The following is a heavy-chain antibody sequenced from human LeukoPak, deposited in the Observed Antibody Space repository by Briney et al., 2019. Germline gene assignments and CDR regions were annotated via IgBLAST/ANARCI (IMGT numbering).Heavy chain of an antibody. CDR2: INGNGGVT. CDR3: AKGPFNGMDV. CDR1: GFTFRSYL. V-gene: IGHV3-23*01. Sequence: GGSLRLSCAASGFTFRSYLMNWVRQAPGKGLEWVSGINGNGGVTYYADSVKGRFAISRDNSKNTLYLQMNSLRAEDTAAYYCAKGPFNGMDVWGQGTTVTVSS. J-gene: IGHJ6*02.